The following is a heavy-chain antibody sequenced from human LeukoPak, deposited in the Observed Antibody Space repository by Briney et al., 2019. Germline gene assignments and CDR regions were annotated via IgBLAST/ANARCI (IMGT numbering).Heavy chain of an antibody. CDR2: IYYSGST. CDR1: GGSISSGGYS. D-gene: IGHD3-22*01. J-gene: IGHJ4*02. V-gene: IGHV4-31*11. CDR3: ARFNYYDSSGYYLFDY. Sequence: PSETLSLTCAVSGGSISSGGYSWSWIRQHPGKGLEWIGYIYYSGSTYYNPSLKSRVTISVDTSKNQFSLKLSSVTAADTAVYYCARFNYYDSSGYYLFDYWGQGTLVTVSS.